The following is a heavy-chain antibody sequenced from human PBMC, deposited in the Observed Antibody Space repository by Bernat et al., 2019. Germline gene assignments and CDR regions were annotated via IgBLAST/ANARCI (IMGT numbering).Heavy chain of an antibody. CDR1: GGSISSSNYY. V-gene: IGHV4-39*01. CDR2: IYYSGST. CDR3: ARAHRPVVSLGGYYFDY. J-gene: IGHJ4*02. D-gene: IGHD3-16*01. Sequence: QLQLQESGPGLVKPSETLSLTCTVSGGSISSSNYYWGWIRQPPGKGLEWIGNIYYSGSTYYNPSLNSRVTISIDTSKNQFSLKLSSVTAADTAVYCCARAHRPVVSLGGYYFDYWGQGTLVTVSS.